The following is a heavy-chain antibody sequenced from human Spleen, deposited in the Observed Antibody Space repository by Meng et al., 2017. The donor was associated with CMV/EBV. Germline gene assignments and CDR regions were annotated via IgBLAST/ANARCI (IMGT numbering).Heavy chain of an antibody. CDR2: IWQDGTNKSYADGANK. J-gene: IGHJ3*02. D-gene: IGHD3-3*01. CDR3: ARDRRDFWSGSPGAFDI. Sequence: HWVRQAPGKGLEWVAVIWQDGTNKSYADGANKYYADSVKGRFTISRDNAKNTLYLQMNSLRAEDTAVYYCARDRRDFWSGSPGAFDIWGQGTMVTVSS. V-gene: IGHV3-33*01.